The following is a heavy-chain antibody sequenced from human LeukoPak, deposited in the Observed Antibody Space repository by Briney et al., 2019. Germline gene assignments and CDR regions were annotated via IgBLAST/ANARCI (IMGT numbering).Heavy chain of an antibody. Sequence: ASVKVSCKASGYTFTGYYMHWVRQAPGKGLEWMGGFDPEDGETIYAQKFQGRVTMTEDTSTDTAYMELSSLRSEDTAVYYCATNDFWSGSEPPGDYWGQGTLVTVSS. CDR3: ATNDFWSGSEPPGDY. J-gene: IGHJ4*02. CDR1: GYTFTGYY. CDR2: FDPEDGET. D-gene: IGHD3-3*01. V-gene: IGHV1-24*01.